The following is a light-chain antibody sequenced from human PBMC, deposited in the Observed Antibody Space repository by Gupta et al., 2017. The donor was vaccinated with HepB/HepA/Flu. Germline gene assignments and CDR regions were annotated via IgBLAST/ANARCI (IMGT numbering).Light chain of an antibody. CDR1: SSDVGSYNL. CDR2: EVS. J-gene: IGLJ3*02. Sequence: QSALTPPASVSGSPGQSITISCTGTSSDVGSYNLVSWYQQHPGKAPKLMIYEVSKRPSGVSNRFSGSKSGNTASLTISGLQAEDEADYYCCSYAGSSTPWVFGGVTKLTVL. CDR3: CSYAGSSTPWV. V-gene: IGLV2-23*02.